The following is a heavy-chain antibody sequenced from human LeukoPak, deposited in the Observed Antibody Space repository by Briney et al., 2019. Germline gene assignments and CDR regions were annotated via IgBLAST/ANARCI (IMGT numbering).Heavy chain of an antibody. CDR1: GFTVSSNY. CDR3: AKDDGYCSSTSCSNEEPFDY. Sequence: GGSLRLSCAASGFTVSSNYMSWVRQAPGKGLEWVSVIYSGGSTYYADSVKGRFTISRDNSKNTLYLQMNSLRAEDTAVYYCAKDDGYCSSTSCSNEEPFDYWGQGTLVTVSS. D-gene: IGHD2-2*01. CDR2: IYSGGST. V-gene: IGHV3-53*01. J-gene: IGHJ4*02.